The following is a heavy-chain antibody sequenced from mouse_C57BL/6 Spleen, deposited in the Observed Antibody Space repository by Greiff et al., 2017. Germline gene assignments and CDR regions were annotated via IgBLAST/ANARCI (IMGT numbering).Heavy chain of an antibody. CDR2: IHPNSGST. Sequence: VQLQQSGAELVKPGASVKLSCKASGYPFTSYWMHWVKQRPGQGLEWIGMIHPNSGSTNYNEKFKSKATLTVDKSSSTAYMQLSSLTSEDSAVYYCARSPLGRGYFDYWGQGTTLTVSS. J-gene: IGHJ2*01. CDR3: ARSPLGRGYFDY. V-gene: IGHV1-64*01. CDR1: GYPFTSYW. D-gene: IGHD4-1*01.